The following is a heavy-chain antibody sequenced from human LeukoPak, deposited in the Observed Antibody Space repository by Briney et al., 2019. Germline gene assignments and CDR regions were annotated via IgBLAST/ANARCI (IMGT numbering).Heavy chain of an antibody. V-gene: IGHV1-2*02. CDR2: INPNSGGT. CDR1: GYTFTGYY. CDR3: ARGRILRFNWFDP. Sequence: GASVTVSFKASGYTFTGYYMHWVRQAPGQGLEWMGWINPNSGGTNYAQKFQGRVTMTRDTSISTAYMELSRLRSDDTAVYYCARGRILRFNWFDPWGQGTLVTVSS. J-gene: IGHJ5*02. D-gene: IGHD2-21*01.